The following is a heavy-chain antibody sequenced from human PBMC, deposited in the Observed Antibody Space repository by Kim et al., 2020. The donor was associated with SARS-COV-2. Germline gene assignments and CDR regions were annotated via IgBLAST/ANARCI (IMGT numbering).Heavy chain of an antibody. V-gene: IGHV4-4*07. D-gene: IGHD1-20*01. CDR3: ARATPPWDNMKNPASYYYG. CDR2: SYTSWST. Sequence: SETLSLTCTVSGGSISSDDYNWIRLPAGKGLGLIGRSYTSWSTNYNPSLNSRVTMSIDTAKNQFSLKLSPVTAAAAAVSYCARATPPWDNMKNPASYYYG. J-gene: IGHJ6*01. CDR1: GGSISSDD.